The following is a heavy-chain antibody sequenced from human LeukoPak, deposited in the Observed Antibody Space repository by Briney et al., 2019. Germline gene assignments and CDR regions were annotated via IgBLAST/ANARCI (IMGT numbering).Heavy chain of an antibody. V-gene: IGHV3-48*03. CDR3: ARDVGGMYYYDSSGYYYFDY. D-gene: IGHD3-22*01. CDR2: ISRSGNTI. J-gene: IGHJ4*02. CDR1: GFTFSGCE. Sequence: GGSLRLSCAISGFTFSGCELTWVRQAPGKGLEWISYISRSGNTIYYADSVKGRFTTSRDNAKNSLYLQMNSLRAEDTALYYCARDVGGMYYYDSSGYYYFDYWGQGTLVTVSS.